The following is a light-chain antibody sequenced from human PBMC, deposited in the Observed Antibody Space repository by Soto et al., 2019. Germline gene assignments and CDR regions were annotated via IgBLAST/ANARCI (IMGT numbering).Light chain of an antibody. CDR2: DAS. V-gene: IGKV3-11*01. CDR1: QSVGSS. J-gene: IGKJ5*01. Sequence: EIVLTQSPATLSLSPGERATLPCRASQSVGSSLAWYKQQPGQAPRILIYDASKRATGIPARFSGSGSGTDFTLTISGLEPEYFAVYYCQQRSNWLTFGQGTRLEIK. CDR3: QQRSNWLT.